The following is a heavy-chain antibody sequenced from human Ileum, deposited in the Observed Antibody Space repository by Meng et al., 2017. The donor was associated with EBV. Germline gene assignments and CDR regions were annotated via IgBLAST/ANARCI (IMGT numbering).Heavy chain of an antibody. CDR3: ARGNKVSDRGFDY. Sequence: QVELPQWGAGPLKPSETLSLPWAVYGGSFSGYYWSWIRQPPGKRLEWIGEINHSGSTNYNPSLKSRVTISVDTSKNQFSLKLSSVTAADTAVYYCARGNKVSDRGFDYWGQGTLVTVSS. V-gene: IGHV4-34*01. J-gene: IGHJ4*02. CDR1: GGSFSGYY. D-gene: IGHD3-10*01. CDR2: INHSGST.